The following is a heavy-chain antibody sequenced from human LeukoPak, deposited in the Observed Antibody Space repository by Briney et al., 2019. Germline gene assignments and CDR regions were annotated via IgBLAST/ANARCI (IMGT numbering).Heavy chain of an antibody. Sequence: GGSLRLSCAASEFSVGSNYMTWVRQAPGKGLEWVSLIYSGGSTYYADSVKGRFAISRDNSKNTLYLQMNSLRAEDTAVYYCAKDVGGYYYYYMDVWGKGTTVTVSS. V-gene: IGHV3-53*01. CDR2: IYSGGST. CDR1: EFSVGSNY. J-gene: IGHJ6*03. CDR3: AKDVGGYYYYYMDV.